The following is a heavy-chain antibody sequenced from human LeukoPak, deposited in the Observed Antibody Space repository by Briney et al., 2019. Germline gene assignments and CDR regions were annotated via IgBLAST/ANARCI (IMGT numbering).Heavy chain of an antibody. CDR1: GFSVDGYY. D-gene: IGHD3-10*01. J-gene: IGHJ4*02. Sequence: GGSLRLSCAASGFSVDGYYMTWVRQAPGKGLEWVSSISTGDSTYVADSVKGRFTISRHSAENTIPLQMNRLRSDDTAVYFCARDVWFIDWGQGTLVTVSS. V-gene: IGHV3-53*04. CDR2: ISTGDST. CDR3: ARDVWFID.